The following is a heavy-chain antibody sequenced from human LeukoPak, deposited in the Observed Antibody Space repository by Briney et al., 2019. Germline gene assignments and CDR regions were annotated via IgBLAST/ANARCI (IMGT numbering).Heavy chain of an antibody. V-gene: IGHV1-46*01. CDR3: ARGSIVGAKTLGFGAFDI. CDR1: GYTFTSYY. Sequence: RASVKVSCKASGYTFTSYYMHWVRQAPGQGLEWMGIINPSGGSRSYAQKFQGRVTMTRGTSTSTVYMELSSLRSEDTAVYYCARGSIVGAKTLGFGAFDIWGQGTMVTVSS. D-gene: IGHD1-26*01. CDR2: INPSGGSR. J-gene: IGHJ3*02.